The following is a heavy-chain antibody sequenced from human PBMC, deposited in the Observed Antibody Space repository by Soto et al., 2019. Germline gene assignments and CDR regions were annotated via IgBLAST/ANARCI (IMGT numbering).Heavy chain of an antibody. J-gene: IGHJ4*02. V-gene: IGHV3-30-3*01. D-gene: IGHD3-16*01. CDR2: ISYDGSIK. CDR1: GFTFSSHS. CDR3: ARELSTAGDLDY. Sequence: QVQLVESGGGVVQPGRSLRLSCAASGFTFSSHSIQWVRQAPGKGLEWVAVISYDGSIKYYADSVKGRFTISRDNSKNTAYLQMNSRRAEDTAVFYCARELSTAGDLDYWGQGPLVIVSS.